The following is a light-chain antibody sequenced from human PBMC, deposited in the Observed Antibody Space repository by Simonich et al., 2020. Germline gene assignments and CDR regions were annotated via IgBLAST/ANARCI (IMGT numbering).Light chain of an antibody. J-gene: IGLJ3*02. CDR2: DVS. CDR3: SSYTSSSNWV. CDR1: SSDVGSYNR. V-gene: IGLV2-18*02. Sequence: QSALTQPPSVSGSPGQSVTISCTGTSSDVGSYNRVSWYQQPPGTAPKLMIYDVSKRPSGVSTRFSGSKSGNTASLTISGLQAEDEADYYCSSYTSSSNWVFGGGTKLTVL.